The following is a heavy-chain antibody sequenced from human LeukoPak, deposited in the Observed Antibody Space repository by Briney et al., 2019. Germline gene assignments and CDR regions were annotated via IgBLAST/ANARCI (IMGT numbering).Heavy chain of an antibody. V-gene: IGHV4-39*07. J-gene: IGHJ4*02. CDR3: CGSGWFAGPFGY. D-gene: IGHD6-19*01. CDR1: GGSITKNGYY. CDR2: MHYSGST. Sequence: SETLSLTCSVSGGSITKNGYYWGWIRQSPETGLEWIGSMHYSGSTYYNPSLNSRVTISVDTSKNQFSVKLTSVTAADTAVYYCCGSGWFAGPFGYWGQGALVTVSS.